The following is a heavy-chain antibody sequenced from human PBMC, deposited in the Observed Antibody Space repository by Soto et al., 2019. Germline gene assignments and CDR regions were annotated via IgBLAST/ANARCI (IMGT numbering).Heavy chain of an antibody. CDR1: SGSISSSNW. J-gene: IGHJ6*03. V-gene: IGHV4-4*02. CDR3: ARAKQQLYHNWDYYYYMDV. Sequence: QVQLQESGPGLVKPSGTLSLTCAVSSGSISSSNWWSWVRQPPGKGLEWIGEIYHSGSTNYNPSLKRRVTISVDKSKNQCSLKLSSVTAADTAVYYCARAKQQLYHNWDYYYYMDVWGKGTTVTVSS. CDR2: IYHSGST. D-gene: IGHD6-13*01.